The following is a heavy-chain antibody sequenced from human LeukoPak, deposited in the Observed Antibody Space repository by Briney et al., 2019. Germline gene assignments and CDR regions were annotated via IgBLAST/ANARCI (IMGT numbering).Heavy chain of an antibody. CDR1: GGSISSYY. Sequence: SETLSLTCTVSGGSISSYYWSWIRQPAGKGLEWIGRIYTSGSTNYNPSLKSRVTMSVDTSKNQFSLKLSSVTAADTAVYYCARGETIFGPNAFDIWGQGTMVTVSS. V-gene: IGHV4-4*07. J-gene: IGHJ3*02. CDR3: ARGETIFGPNAFDI. D-gene: IGHD3-3*01. CDR2: IYTSGST.